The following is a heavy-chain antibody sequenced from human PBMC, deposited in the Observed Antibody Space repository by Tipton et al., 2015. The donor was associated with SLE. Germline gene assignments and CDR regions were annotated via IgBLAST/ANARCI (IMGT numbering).Heavy chain of an antibody. D-gene: IGHD6-13*01. CDR3: AKDPPTGSSSWVTYYYGMDV. CDR2: IRYDGSNK. V-gene: IGHV3-30*02. Sequence: SLRLSCAASGFTFSSYGMHWVRQAPGKGLEWVAFIRYDGSNKYYADSVKGRFTISRDNSKNTLYLQMNSLRAEDTAVYYCAKDPPTGSSSWVTYYYGMDVWGQGTTVTVSS. J-gene: IGHJ6*02. CDR1: GFTFSSYG.